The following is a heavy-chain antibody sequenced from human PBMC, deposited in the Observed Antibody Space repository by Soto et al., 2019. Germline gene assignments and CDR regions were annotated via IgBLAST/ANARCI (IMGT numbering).Heavy chain of an antibody. CDR3: ARRYGYSFDY. D-gene: IGHD1-1*01. CDR2: IYYSGST. V-gene: IGHV4-59*08. Sequence: QVQLQESGPGLVKPSETLSLTCTVSAGSISSYYWSWIRQPPGRGLEWIGYIYYSGSTNYNPSLKRPSPISVDPSKNQFSMKLSAVTAADTAVYYSARRYGYSFDYWGQGTLVTVSS. CDR1: AGSISSYY. J-gene: IGHJ4*02.